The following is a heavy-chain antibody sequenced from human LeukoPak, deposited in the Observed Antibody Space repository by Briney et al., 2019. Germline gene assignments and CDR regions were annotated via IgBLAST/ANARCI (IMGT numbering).Heavy chain of an antibody. CDR3: ARSDYFYYMDV. V-gene: IGHV1-2*02. Sequence: ALVKVSCKASGYNFTVYYIHWVRQAPGQGLEWVGWINPNSGGTNHAQSFQGRVTMTRDTSISTAYMVLSRLRSDDTALYYCARSDYFYYMDVWGKGTTVTVSS. CDR1: GYNFTVYY. CDR2: INPNSGGT. J-gene: IGHJ6*03.